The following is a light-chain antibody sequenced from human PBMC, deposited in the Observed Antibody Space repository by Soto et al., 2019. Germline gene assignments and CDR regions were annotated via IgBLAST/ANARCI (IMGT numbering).Light chain of an antibody. CDR2: DVS. V-gene: IGLV2-14*03. CDR3: SSYTSSSTRV. Sequence: QSVLTQPASVSGSPGQSITISCTGTSSAAGGYNYVSWYQHHPGKAPKLLIYDVSNGPSGVSNRFFGSKSGNTASLTISGLQPEDEADYYCSSYTSSSTRVFGTGTKVTVL. J-gene: IGLJ1*01. CDR1: SSAAGGYNY.